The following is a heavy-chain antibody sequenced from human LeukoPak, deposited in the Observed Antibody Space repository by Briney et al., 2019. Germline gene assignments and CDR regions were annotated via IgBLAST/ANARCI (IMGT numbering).Heavy chain of an antibody. V-gene: IGHV3-30*02. D-gene: IGHD5-12*01. CDR2: IRYDGSNK. CDR3: AKERGGATRTSALDY. CDR1: GLTLRCYF. Sequence: GGSLRHFCGASGLTLRCYFIHWVRQAPGKEREGVACIRYDGSNKYYADSVKARFTIPRDNSKNTLYLQINSLRAEDTAVYYCAKERGGATRTSALDYWGQGTLVTVSS. J-gene: IGHJ4*02.